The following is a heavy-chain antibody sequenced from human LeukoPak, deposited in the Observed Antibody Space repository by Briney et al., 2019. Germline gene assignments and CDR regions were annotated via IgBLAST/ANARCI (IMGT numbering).Heavy chain of an antibody. CDR1: GFTFSSYE. CDR3: ARAVAGYFDY. CDR2: ISSSGSTI. D-gene: IGHD6-19*01. J-gene: IGHJ4*02. V-gene: IGHV3-48*03. Sequence: PGRSLRLSCAASGFTFSSYEMNWVRQAPGKGLEWVSYISSSGSTIYYADSVKGRFTISRDNAKNSLYLQMNSLRAEDTAVYYCARAVAGYFDYWGQGTLVTVSS.